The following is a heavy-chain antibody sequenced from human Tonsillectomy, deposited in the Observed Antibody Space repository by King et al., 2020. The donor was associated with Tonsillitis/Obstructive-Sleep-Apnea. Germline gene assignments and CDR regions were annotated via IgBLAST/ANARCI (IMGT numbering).Heavy chain of an antibody. V-gene: IGHV4-34*01. CDR2: INHSGST. D-gene: IGHD6-6*01. CDR3: ARDPMVEHFVRADAFDI. Sequence: VQLPQWGAGLLKASETLSLTCAVYGGSFSGYYWSWIRQPPGKGLEWIGEINHSGSTNFNPSVKSRVTISLDTSKNQFSLKLSSVTAADTAVYYCARDPMVEHFVRADAFDIWGQGTMVTVSS. J-gene: IGHJ3*02. CDR1: GGSFSGYY.